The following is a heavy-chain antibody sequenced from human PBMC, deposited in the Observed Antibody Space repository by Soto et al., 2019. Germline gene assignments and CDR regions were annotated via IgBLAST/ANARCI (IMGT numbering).Heavy chain of an antibody. CDR2: INPNSGGT. CDR3: AREEDCSSTSCYHFLS. CDR1: GYTFTSYY. Sequence: ASVKVSCKASGYTFTSYYMHWVRQAPGQGLEWMGWINPNSGGTNYAQKFQGWVTMTRDTSISTAYMELSRLRSDDTAVYYCAREEDCSSTSCYHFLSWGQGTLVTVSS. J-gene: IGHJ4*02. V-gene: IGHV1-2*04. D-gene: IGHD2-2*01.